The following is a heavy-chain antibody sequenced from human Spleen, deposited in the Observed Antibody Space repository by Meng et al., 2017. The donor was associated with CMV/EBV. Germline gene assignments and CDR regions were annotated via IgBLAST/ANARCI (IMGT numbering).Heavy chain of an antibody. CDR3: ASDVVGANRFDY. J-gene: IGHJ4*02. V-gene: IGHV1-46*01. Sequence: ASVKVSCKASGYSFTSNYIYWVRQAPGQGLEWMAISNPSGGTIYAQKFQGRVTMIRDTSTSTVYMELSRLTSEDTAVYYCASDVVGANRFDYWGQGTLVTVSS. CDR2: SNPSGGT. D-gene: IGHD1-26*01. CDR1: GYSFTSNY.